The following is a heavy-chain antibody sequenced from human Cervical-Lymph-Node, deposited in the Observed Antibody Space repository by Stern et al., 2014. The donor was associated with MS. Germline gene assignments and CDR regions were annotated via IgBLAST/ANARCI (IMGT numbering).Heavy chain of an antibody. J-gene: IGHJ6*02. V-gene: IGHV3-9*01. CDR1: GFTFDDYA. CDR2: ISWNSYSI. Sequence: VQLVESGGGLVQPGRSLRLSCAASGFTFDDYAMHWVRQVPGKGLEWVAGISWNSYSIEYADSVKGRFTISRDNADNSLYLQMDSLRADDTALYYCAKDIIAAAGTGFMDGMDVWGQGTTVTVSS. CDR3: AKDIIAAAGTGFMDGMDV. D-gene: IGHD6-13*01.